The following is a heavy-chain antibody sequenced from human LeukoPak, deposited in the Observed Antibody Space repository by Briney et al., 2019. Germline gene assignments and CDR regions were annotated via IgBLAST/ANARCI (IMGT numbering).Heavy chain of an antibody. CDR1: GGSISSSSYY. CDR3: ARGTWLPYAFDI. J-gene: IGHJ3*02. V-gene: IGHV4-39*07. Sequence: SETLSLTCTVSGGSISSSSYYWGWIRQPPGKGLEWIGSIYYSGSTYYNPSLKSRVTISVDTSKNQFSLKLSSVTAADTAVYYCARGTWLPYAFDIRGQGTMVTVSS. CDR2: IYYSGST. D-gene: IGHD5-24*01.